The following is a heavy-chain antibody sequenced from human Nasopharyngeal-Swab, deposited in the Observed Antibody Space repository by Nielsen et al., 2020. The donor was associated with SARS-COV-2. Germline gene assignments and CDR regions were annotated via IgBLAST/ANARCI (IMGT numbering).Heavy chain of an antibody. J-gene: IGHJ4*02. D-gene: IGHD3-22*01. CDR2: IYYSGST. CDR3: ARHYYDSSGYYSGPIYYFDY. Sequence: SETLFLTCTVSGGSISSSSYYWGWIRQPPGKGLEWIGSIYYSGSTYYNPSLKSRVTISVDTSKNQFSLKLSSVTAADTAVYYCARHYYDSSGYYSGPIYYFDYWGQGTLVTVSS. V-gene: IGHV4-39*01. CDR1: GGSISSSSYY.